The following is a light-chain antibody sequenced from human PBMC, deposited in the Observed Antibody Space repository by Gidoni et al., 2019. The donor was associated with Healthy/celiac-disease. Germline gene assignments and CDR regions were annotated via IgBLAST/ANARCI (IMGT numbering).Light chain of an antibody. CDR3: QQYYSYPYT. Sequence: AILMTQSPSSFSASTGDRVTITCRASQGISSYLAWYQQKPGKAPKLLIYAASTLQSWVPSRFSGSGSGTDFTLTISCLQSEDFATYYCQQYYSYPYTFGQGTKLEIK. V-gene: IGKV1-8*01. CDR2: AAS. CDR1: QGISSY. J-gene: IGKJ2*01.